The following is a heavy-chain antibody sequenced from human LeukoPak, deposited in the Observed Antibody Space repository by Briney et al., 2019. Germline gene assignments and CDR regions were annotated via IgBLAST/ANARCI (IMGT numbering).Heavy chain of an antibody. CDR1: GFTFSSYG. Sequence: GGSLRLSCAVSGFTFSSYGMHWVRQAPGKGLGWVAFIRYDGSNKYYADSVKGRFTISRDNSKNTLYLQMNSLRAEDTAVYYCARDVTAMVRALDYWGQGTLVTVSS. V-gene: IGHV3-30*02. CDR2: IRYDGSNK. CDR3: ARDVTAMVRALDY. D-gene: IGHD5-18*01. J-gene: IGHJ4*02.